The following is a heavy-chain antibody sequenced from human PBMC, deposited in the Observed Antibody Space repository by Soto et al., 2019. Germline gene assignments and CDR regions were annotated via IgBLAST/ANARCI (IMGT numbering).Heavy chain of an antibody. CDR3: ARGLGSSGSYYFDY. D-gene: IGHD6-19*01. CDR1: GGSFSGYY. J-gene: IGHJ4*02. Sequence: SETLSLTCAVYGGSFSGYYWSWIRQPPGKGLEWIGEINHSGSTNYNPSLKSRVTISVVTSKNQFSLKLSSVTAADTAVYYCARGLGSSGSYYFDYWGQGTLVTVSS. CDR2: INHSGST. V-gene: IGHV4-34*01.